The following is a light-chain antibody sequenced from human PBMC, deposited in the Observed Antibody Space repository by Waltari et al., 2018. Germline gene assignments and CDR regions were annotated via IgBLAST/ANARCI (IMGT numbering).Light chain of an antibody. J-gene: IGLJ2*01. V-gene: IGLV2-14*03. CDR1: SSDVGGYNY. CDR2: DVN. Sequence: QSALTQPASVSGSPGQSITISCTGSSSDVGGYNYVSWYQQHPGKAPKLMISDVNKRPSGVSTRFSGSKSDNTASLTISGLQAEDEAHYYCTSFTSSSTIVFGGGTKLTVL. CDR3: TSFTSSSTIV.